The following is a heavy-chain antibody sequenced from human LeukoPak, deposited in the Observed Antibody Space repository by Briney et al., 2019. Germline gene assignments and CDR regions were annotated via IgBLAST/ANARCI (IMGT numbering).Heavy chain of an antibody. CDR2: INPNSGGT. J-gene: IGHJ4*02. Sequence: ASVKVSCKASGYTFTSYYMHWVRQAPGQGLEWMGWINPNSGGTNYAQKFQGRVTMTRDTSISTAYMELSRLRSDDTAVYYCAMILVAAAWAFDYWGQGTLVSVSS. CDR3: AMILVAAAWAFDY. CDR1: GYTFTSYY. V-gene: IGHV1-2*02. D-gene: IGHD6-13*01.